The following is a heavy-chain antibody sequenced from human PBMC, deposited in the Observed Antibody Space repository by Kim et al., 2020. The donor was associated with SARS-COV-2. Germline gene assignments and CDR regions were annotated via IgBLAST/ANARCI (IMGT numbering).Heavy chain of an antibody. CDR2: ISHDENFV. Sequence: GGSLRLSCAVSGITFSSNAMHWVRQAPGKGLEWVALISHDENFVAYADSVKGRFTISRDNSKNTLYLQMNILRPEDTAVYYCVEERGAKHFDNWDQGTLVTVSS. D-gene: IGHD1-26*01. V-gene: IGHV3-30*04. J-gene: IGHJ4*02. CDR1: GITFSSNA. CDR3: VEERGAKHFDN.